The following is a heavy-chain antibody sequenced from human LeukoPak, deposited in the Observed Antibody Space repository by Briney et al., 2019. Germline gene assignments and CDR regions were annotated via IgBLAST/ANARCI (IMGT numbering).Heavy chain of an antibody. CDR2: IFGSGDF. Sequence: PSETLSLTCTVSGGSISDYCWSWIRQPPGKGLEWIGWIFGSGDFNYNPSLKSRLSLSVDTSNNQFPLKLTSATAADTAVYYCAREKDTGSSHAKIRYDIWGQGTMVTVSS. CDR3: AREKDTGSSHAKIRYDI. V-gene: IGHV4-59*01. J-gene: IGHJ3*02. CDR1: GGSISDYC. D-gene: IGHD1-26*01.